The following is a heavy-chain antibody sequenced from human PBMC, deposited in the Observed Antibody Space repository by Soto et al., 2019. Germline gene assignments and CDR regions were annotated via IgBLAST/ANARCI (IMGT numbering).Heavy chain of an antibody. CDR1: GGSFSGYY. V-gene: IGHV4-34*01. Sequence: LSLTCAVYGGSFSGYYWSWIRQPPGKGLEWIGEINHSGSTFYNPSLKTRLAMSVDTSKNQFSVRLRSVTAADTAVYYCARVRAHFYESSGRLDLWGQGMLVTVSS. CDR2: INHSGST. CDR3: ARVRAHFYESSGRLDL. J-gene: IGHJ4*02. D-gene: IGHD3-22*01.